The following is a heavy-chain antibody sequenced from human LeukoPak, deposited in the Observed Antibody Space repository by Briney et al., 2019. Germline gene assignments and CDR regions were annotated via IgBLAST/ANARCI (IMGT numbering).Heavy chain of an antibody. D-gene: IGHD3-3*01. J-gene: IGHJ4*02. V-gene: IGHV1-2*06. CDR3: ARDRDGGVGTMDY. Sequence: ASVKVSCKTSGYTFIDYWIHWVRQAPGQGLEWMGRININSGGINYAQKFQGRVTMTRATSISTAYMELSRLRFDDTAVYYGARDRDGGVGTMDYWGQGTLVPVSS. CDR2: ININSGGI. CDR1: GYTFIDYW.